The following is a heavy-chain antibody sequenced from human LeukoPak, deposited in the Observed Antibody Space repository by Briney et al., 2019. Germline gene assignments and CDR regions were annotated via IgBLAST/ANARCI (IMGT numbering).Heavy chain of an antibody. CDR3: AIAAGIAANWFDP. Sequence: SSGTLSLTCAVSGGSISSSNWWSWVRQPPGKGLEWIGEIYHSGSTNYNPSLKSRVTISVDKSKNQFSLKLSSVTAADTAVYYCAIAAGIAANWFDPWGQGTLVTVSS. CDR2: IYHSGST. CDR1: GGSISSSNW. D-gene: IGHD6-13*01. J-gene: IGHJ5*02. V-gene: IGHV4-4*02.